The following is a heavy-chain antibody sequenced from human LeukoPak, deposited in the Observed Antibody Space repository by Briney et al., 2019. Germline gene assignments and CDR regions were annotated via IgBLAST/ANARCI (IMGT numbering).Heavy chain of an antibody. Sequence: GGSLRLSCAASGFTFSRYWMNWVRHAPGKGLVWVSRIKTVGSSTNYADSVKGRFTISIENAKNTLYLQMNNLRAEDTGVYYCVRPNDRDGLPFFFVSWGQGTLVTVSS. CDR1: GFTFSRYW. D-gene: IGHD5-24*01. CDR3: VRPNDRDGLPFFFVS. CDR2: IKTVGSST. V-gene: IGHV3-74*01. J-gene: IGHJ4*02.